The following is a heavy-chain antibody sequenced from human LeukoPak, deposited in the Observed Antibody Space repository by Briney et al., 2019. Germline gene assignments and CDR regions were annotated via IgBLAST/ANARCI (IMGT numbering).Heavy chain of an antibody. D-gene: IGHD2-15*01. J-gene: IGHJ3*02. CDR1: GFTVSSIH. V-gene: IGHV3-53*01. CDR2: IYSGGNT. CDR3: ARDLGRDSFDI. Sequence: PGGSLRLSCAAPGFTVSSIHMSWVRQAPGEGLEWVSAIYSGGNTYYADSVKGRFTISRDNSKNTLYLQMNNLRAEDTAVYYCARDLGRDSFDIWGQGTKVTVSS.